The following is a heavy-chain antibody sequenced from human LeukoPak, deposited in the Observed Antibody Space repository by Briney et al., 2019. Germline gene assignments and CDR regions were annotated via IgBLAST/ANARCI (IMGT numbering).Heavy chain of an antibody. D-gene: IGHD3-16*02. CDR3: ARDPTINYDYVWGSYRYIPQSFDY. V-gene: IGHV1-2*02. Sequence: ASVKVSCKASGYTFTGYYMHWVRQAPGQGLEWMGWINPNSGGTNYAQKFQGRVTMTRDTSISTAYIELSRLRSDDTAVYYCARDPTINYDYVWGSYRYIPQSFDYWGQGTLVTVSS. CDR1: GYTFTGYY. J-gene: IGHJ4*02. CDR2: INPNSGGT.